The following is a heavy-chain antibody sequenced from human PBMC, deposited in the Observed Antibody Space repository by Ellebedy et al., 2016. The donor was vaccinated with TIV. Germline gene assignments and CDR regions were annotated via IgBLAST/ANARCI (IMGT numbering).Heavy chain of an antibody. V-gene: IGHV3-66*01. Sequence: PGGSLRLSCAASGFTFSNAWMNWVRQAPGKGLEWVSVIYSGGSTYYADSVKGRFTISRDNSKNTLYLQMNSLRAEDTAVYYCARDLRGVINYWGQGTLVTVSS. J-gene: IGHJ4*02. CDR2: IYSGGST. D-gene: IGHD3-10*01. CDR1: GFTFSNAW. CDR3: ARDLRGVINY.